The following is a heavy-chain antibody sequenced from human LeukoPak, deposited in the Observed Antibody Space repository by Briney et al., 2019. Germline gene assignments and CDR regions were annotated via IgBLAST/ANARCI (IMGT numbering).Heavy chain of an antibody. CDR2: IKTKSQGGTT. D-gene: IGHD1-14*01. J-gene: IGHJ4*02. CDR3: AVGLGKTDTDY. Sequence: RIKTKSQGGTTDYAAPVKGRFAISRDDSENRLYLQMNSLKSEDTAVYYCAVGLGKTDTDYWGQGTLVTVSS. V-gene: IGHV3-15*05.